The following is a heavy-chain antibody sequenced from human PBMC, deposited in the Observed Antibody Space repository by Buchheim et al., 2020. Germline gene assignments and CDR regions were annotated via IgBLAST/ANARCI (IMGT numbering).Heavy chain of an antibody. V-gene: IGHV4-4*02. CDR1: GDSFSNTNY. J-gene: IGHJ6*03. CDR3: ARSLHSFDWPTYSLYYMDV. Sequence: QVQLQESGPGLVQPSGTLSLTCAVSGDSFSNTNYWGWVRQPPGKGLQWIGEIFHTGDTGYNPSLRGRVTISLDKARNQFSLILRSVTAADTAVYFCARSLHSFDWPTYSLYYMDVWGKGT. D-gene: IGHD3-9*01. CDR2: IFHTGDT.